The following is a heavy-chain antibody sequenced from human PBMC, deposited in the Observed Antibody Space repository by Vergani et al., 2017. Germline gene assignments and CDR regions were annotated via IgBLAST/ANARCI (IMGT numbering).Heavy chain of an antibody. Sequence: QVQLQQWGAGLLKPSETLSLTCAVYGGSFSGYYWSWIRQPPGKGLEWIGEINHSGSTNYTPSLKSRVTISVDTSKNQFSLKLSSVTAADTAVYYCARAPSDIVVVPAATNYYFDYWGQGTLVTVSS. CDR1: GGSFSGYY. J-gene: IGHJ4*02. V-gene: IGHV4-34*01. CDR3: ARAPSDIVVVPAATNYYFDY. CDR2: INHSGST. D-gene: IGHD2-2*01.